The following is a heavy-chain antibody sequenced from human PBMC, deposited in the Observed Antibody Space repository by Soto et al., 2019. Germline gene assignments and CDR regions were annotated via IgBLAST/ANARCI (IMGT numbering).Heavy chain of an antibody. CDR2: LYESGTT. D-gene: IGHD1-26*01. CDR3: VRPEPLRRAFDI. Sequence: QLRLQDSGPGLVKPSATLSLSCNVSGGSIRSSSYYWGWVRQVPGKGLEWIGNLYESGTTYYNPSLKSRVTISADTSKNQFFLKLISVTAADTAVYYCVRPEPLRRAFDIWGQGTVVTVSS. CDR1: GGSIRSSSYY. J-gene: IGHJ3*02. V-gene: IGHV4-39*01.